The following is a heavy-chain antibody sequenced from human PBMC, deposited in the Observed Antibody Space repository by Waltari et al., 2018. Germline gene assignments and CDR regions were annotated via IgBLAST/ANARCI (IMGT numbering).Heavy chain of an antibody. V-gene: IGHV3-48*01. J-gene: IGHJ3*02. CDR1: GFTFSSYS. D-gene: IGHD6-19*01. CDR3: ARVGYSSGWYAAFDI. Sequence: EVQLVESGGGLVQPGGSLRLSCAASGFTFSSYSMNWVRQAPGKGLEWVSYISSSSSTIYYADSVKGRFTISRDNAKNSLYLQMNSLRAEDTAVYYCARVGYSSGWYAAFDIWGQVTMVTVSS. CDR2: ISSSSSTI.